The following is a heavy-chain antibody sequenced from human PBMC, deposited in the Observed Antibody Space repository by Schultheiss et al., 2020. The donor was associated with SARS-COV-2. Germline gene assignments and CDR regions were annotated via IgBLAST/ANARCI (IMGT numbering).Heavy chain of an antibody. CDR2: IKSKTDGGTT. D-gene: IGHD2-2*02. Sequence: GGSLRLSCAASGFTFSSYWMSWVRQAPGKGLEWVGRIKSKTDGGTTDYAAPVKGRFTISRDDSKNTLYLQMNSLRAEDTAVYYCAKDLSYCSSTSCYNYWGQGTLVTVSS. CDR1: GFTFSSYW. V-gene: IGHV3-15*01. CDR3: AKDLSYCSSTSCYNY. J-gene: IGHJ4*02.